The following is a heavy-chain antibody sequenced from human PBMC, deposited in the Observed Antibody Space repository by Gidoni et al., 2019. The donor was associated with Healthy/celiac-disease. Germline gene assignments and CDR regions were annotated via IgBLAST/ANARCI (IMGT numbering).Heavy chain of an antibody. CDR1: GFTFSSYG. CDR2: ISYDGSNK. V-gene: IGHV3-30*18. Sequence: QVQLVESGGGVVQPGRSLRPSFAASGFTFSSYGMHGVRQAPGKGLGWVAVISYDGSNKYYADSVKGRFTISRDNSKNTLYLQMNSLGAEDTAVYYCAKEVYSSSGNFDYWGQGTLVTVSS. J-gene: IGHJ4*02. CDR3: AKEVYSSSGNFDY. D-gene: IGHD6-13*01.